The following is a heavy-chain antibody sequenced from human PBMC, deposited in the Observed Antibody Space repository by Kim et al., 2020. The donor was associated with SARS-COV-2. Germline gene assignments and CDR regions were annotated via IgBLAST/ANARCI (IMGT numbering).Heavy chain of an antibody. Sequence: GGSLRLSCAASGFTFSSYAMSWVRQAPGKGLEWVSAISGSGGSTYYADSVKGRFTISRDNSKNTLYLQMNSLRAEDTAVYYCAKVVRKYQHYYYYGMDVWGQGTTVTVSS. CDR3: AKVVRKYQHYYYYGMDV. CDR1: GFTFSSYA. J-gene: IGHJ6*02. V-gene: IGHV3-23*01. D-gene: IGHD2-2*01. CDR2: ISGSGGST.